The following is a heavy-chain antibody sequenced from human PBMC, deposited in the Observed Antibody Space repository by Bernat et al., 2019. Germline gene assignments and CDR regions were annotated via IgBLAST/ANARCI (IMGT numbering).Heavy chain of an antibody. D-gene: IGHD6-13*01. Sequence: EVQLVESGGGLVQPGGSLRLSCAASGFTASSNYMSWVRQAPGKGLEWVSVIYSGGSTYYAESVKRRFTISKDNSKNTLYLQMISHSAQNSAVYDCASVLTLAGAGTGIYYRIHVWCRGTTVTISS. CDR2: IYSGGST. V-gene: IGHV3-66*01. CDR1: GFTASSNY. J-gene: IGHJ6*02. CDR3: ASVLTLAGAGTGIYYRIHV.